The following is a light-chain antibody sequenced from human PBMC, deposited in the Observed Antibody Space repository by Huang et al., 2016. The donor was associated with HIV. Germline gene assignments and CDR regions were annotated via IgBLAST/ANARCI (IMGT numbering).Light chain of an antibody. CDR1: QSISSY. V-gene: IGKV3-11*01. CDR3: QQRSNWPLT. CDR2: DAS. Sequence: EIVLTQSPATLSLSPGERATLSCRASQSISSYLAWYQKKPGQAPRLLIYDASNRATALPARFSGSGSGTDFTLTISSLEPEDFAVYYCQQRSNWPLTFGGGTKVEV. J-gene: IGKJ4*01.